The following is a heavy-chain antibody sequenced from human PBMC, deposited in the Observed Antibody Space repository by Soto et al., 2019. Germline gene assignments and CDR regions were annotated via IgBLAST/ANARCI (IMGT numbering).Heavy chain of an antibody. CDR2: ISSSGSTI. CDR3: ARGLGYGDYDHDAFDI. CDR1: GFTFSDYY. Sequence: GGSLRLSCAASGFTFSDYYMSWIRQAPGKGLEWVSYISSSGSTIYYADSVKGRFTISRDNAKNSLYLQMNSLRAEDTAVYYCARGLGYGDYDHDAFDIWGQGTMVTVSS. V-gene: IGHV3-11*01. D-gene: IGHD4-17*01. J-gene: IGHJ3*02.